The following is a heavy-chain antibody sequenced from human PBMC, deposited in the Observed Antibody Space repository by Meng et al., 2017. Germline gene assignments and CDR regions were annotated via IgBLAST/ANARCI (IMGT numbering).Heavy chain of an antibody. J-gene: IGHJ5*02. CDR2: IIPIFGTA. Sequence: QGQVVKSGDGVKKPGSSVKVSCKASGGTFSSYAISWVRQAPGQGLEWMGGIIPIFGTANYAQKFQGRVTITADESTSTAYMELSSLRSEDTAVYYCARDESYIAVAGPNGFDPWGQGTLVTVSS. V-gene: IGHV1-69*01. CDR3: ARDESYIAVAGPNGFDP. D-gene: IGHD6-19*01. CDR1: GGTFSSYA.